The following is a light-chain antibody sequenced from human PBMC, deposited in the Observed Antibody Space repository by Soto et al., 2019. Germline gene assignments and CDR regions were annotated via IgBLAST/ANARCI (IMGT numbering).Light chain of an antibody. CDR1: SSDVGGYNY. V-gene: IGLV2-14*01. CDR2: DVS. CDR3: SSYTSSSTVV. Sequence: QSALTQPASVSGSPGQSITISCTGTSSDVGGYNYVSWYQQHPGKAPKLMIYDVSNRPSGVSNRFSGSKSGNTASLTISRLQAEDGADYYYSSYTSSSTVVFGGGTKLTVL. J-gene: IGLJ2*01.